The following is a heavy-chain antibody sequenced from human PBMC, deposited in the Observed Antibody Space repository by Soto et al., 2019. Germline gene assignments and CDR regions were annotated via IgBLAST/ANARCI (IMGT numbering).Heavy chain of an antibody. Sequence: ASVKVSCKASGYTFTSYGISWVRQAPGQGLEWMGWISANNGNTNYAQKLQGRVTMTRDTSTSTVYMELSSLRSEDTAVYYCARGDFWSGGYNWFDPWGQGTLVTVSS. D-gene: IGHD3-3*01. V-gene: IGHV1-18*01. CDR2: ISANNGNT. CDR3: ARGDFWSGGYNWFDP. CDR1: GYTFTSYG. J-gene: IGHJ5*02.